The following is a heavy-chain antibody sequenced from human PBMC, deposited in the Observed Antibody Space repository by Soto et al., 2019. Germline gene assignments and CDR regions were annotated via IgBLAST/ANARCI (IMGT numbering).Heavy chain of an antibody. CDR1: GFTFSSYS. Sequence: PGGSLRLSCAASGFTFSSYSMNWVRQAPGKGLEWVSSISSISSYIYYADSVKGRFTISRDNAKNSLYLQMNSLRAEDTAVYYCARDREGYCSSTSCSDAFDIWGQGTMVTVSS. V-gene: IGHV3-21*01. J-gene: IGHJ3*02. CDR3: ARDREGYCSSTSCSDAFDI. D-gene: IGHD2-2*01. CDR2: ISSISSYI.